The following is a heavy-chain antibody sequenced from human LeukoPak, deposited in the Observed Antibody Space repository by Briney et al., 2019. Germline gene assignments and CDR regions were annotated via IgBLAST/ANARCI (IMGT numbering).Heavy chain of an antibody. J-gene: IGHJ6*02. D-gene: IGHD6-19*01. V-gene: IGHV1-18*01. CDR3: ARVRMAVGSTSFYYYGMDV. Sequence: ASVKVSCKASGYTFTSYGISWVRQAPGQGLEWMGWISAYNGNTNYAQKLQGRVTMTTDTSTSTAYMELRSPRSDDTAVYYCARVRMAVGSTSFYYYGMDVWGQGTTVTVSS. CDR2: ISAYNGNT. CDR1: GYTFTSYG.